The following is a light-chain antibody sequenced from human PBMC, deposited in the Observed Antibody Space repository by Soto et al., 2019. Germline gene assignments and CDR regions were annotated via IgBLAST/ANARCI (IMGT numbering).Light chain of an antibody. CDR3: MLCTHCLAMT. CDR1: QSLVHSDGNTY. J-gene: IGKJ5*01. Sequence: DVVLTQSPLSLPVTLGQPASISCRSSQSLVHSDGNTYLNWVQQRPGQSQRRLIYKVSNRDSGVPDRFSGSGSGSEFTLNISRLESEDVGVYYCMLCTHCLAMTFGQGTLLEIK. CDR2: KVS. V-gene: IGKV2-30*02.